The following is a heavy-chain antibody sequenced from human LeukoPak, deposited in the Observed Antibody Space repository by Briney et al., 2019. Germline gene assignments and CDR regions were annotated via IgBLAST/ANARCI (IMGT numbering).Heavy chain of an antibody. Sequence: PGGSLRLSCAASGFTFSSYWMSWVRQAPGKGLEWVANIKQDGSEKYYVDSVKGRFTISRDNAKNSLYLQMNSLRAEDTAVYYCARVVGSDSSSWYGYYYYYYMNVWGKGTTVTVSS. V-gene: IGHV3-7*01. CDR3: ARVVGSDSSSWYGYYYYYYMNV. CDR2: IKQDGSEK. D-gene: IGHD6-13*01. CDR1: GFTFSSYW. J-gene: IGHJ6*03.